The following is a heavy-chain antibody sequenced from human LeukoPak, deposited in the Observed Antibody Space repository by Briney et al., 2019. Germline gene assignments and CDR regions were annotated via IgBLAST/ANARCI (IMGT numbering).Heavy chain of an antibody. V-gene: IGHV3-23*01. J-gene: IGHJ4*02. Sequence: GGSLRLSCAASGFTFSSYAMSWVRQAPGKGLEWVSAISSSGDSTYYADSVKGRFTISRDNSKNTLYLQMNSLRAEDTAVYYCAKSIAAAADYGDYWGQGTLVTVSS. D-gene: IGHD6-13*01. CDR2: ISSSGDST. CDR3: AKSIAAAADYGDY. CDR1: GFTFSSYA.